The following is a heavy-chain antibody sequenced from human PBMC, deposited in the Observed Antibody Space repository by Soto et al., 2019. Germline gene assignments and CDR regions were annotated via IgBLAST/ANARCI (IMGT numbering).Heavy chain of an antibody. V-gene: IGHV4-38-2*01. J-gene: IGHJ4*02. CDR1: GYSISSGYY. Sequence: SETLSLTCAVSGYSISSGYYWGWIRQPPGKGLEWIGSIYHSGSTYYNPSLKSRVTTSVDTSKNQFSLKLSSVTAADTAVYYCARSVFGVVIVYFDYWGQRTLVTVAX. CDR2: IYHSGST. CDR3: ARSVFGVVIVYFDY. D-gene: IGHD3-3*01.